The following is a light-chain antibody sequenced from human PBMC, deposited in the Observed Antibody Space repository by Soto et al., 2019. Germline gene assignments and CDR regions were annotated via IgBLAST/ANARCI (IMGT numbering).Light chain of an antibody. CDR3: QQYMSSVT. J-gene: IGKJ1*01. CDR1: QSVDNPF. Sequence: EIVLTQYTGSLSLSPGERATLSCRASQSVDNPFFAWYQKKPGQAPRLLMYGVSKRATGIPDRFSGSGSGTDFTLTISRLEPGDFAVYYCQQYMSSVTFGQGTRVEIQ. V-gene: IGKV3-20*01. CDR2: GVS.